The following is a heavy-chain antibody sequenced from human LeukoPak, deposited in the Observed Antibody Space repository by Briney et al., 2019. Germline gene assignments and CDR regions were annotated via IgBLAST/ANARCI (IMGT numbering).Heavy chain of an antibody. CDR3: ARERIGVTIRGAFDI. CDR1: GFTFSSYD. Sequence: GGSLRLSCAASGFTFSSYDMHWVRQAPGKGLEWVSAIGTAGDTYYPGSVKGRFTISRENAKNSLYLQMNSLRAGDTAVYYCARERIGVTIRGAFDIWGQGTMVTVSS. J-gene: IGHJ3*02. D-gene: IGHD3-3*01. CDR2: IGTAGDT. V-gene: IGHV3-13*01.